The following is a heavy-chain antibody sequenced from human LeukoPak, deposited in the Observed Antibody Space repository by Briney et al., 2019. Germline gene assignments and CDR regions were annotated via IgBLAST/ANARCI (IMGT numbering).Heavy chain of an antibody. D-gene: IGHD3-10*01. CDR1: GYSISSGYY. V-gene: IGHV4-38-2*02. J-gene: IGHJ4*02. CDR2: IYHSGST. CDR3: ARVVRGGRDY. Sequence: SETLSLTCTVSGYSISSGYYWGWIRQPPGKGLEWIGSIYHSGSTYYNPSLKSRVTISVDTSKNQFSLKLSSVTAADTAVYYCARVVRGGRDYWGQGTLVTVSS.